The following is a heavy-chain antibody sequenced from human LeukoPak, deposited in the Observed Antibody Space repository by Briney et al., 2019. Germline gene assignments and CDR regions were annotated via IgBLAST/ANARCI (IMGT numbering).Heavy chain of an antibody. J-gene: IGHJ4*02. V-gene: IGHV4-39*01. D-gene: IGHD3-22*01. CDR3: SRLRVDSSGYSDY. CDR2: IYYSGST. Sequence: SETLSLTCTVSGGSISSSSYYWGSIRQPPGRGLGWIGSIYYSGSTYYNPSLKSRVTISVDTSKNQFSLKLSSVTAADKAVYYCSRLRVDSSGYSDYWGQGTLVTVSS. CDR1: GGSISSSSYY.